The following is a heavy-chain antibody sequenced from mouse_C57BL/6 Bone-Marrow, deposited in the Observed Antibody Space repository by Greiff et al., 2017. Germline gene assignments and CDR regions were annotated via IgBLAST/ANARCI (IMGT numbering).Heavy chain of an antibody. CDR3: ARLILRYYAMDY. J-gene: IGHJ4*01. V-gene: IGHV1-80*01. Sequence: VQLQQSGAELVKPGASVKISCKASGYAFSSYWMNWVKQRPGKGLEWIGQIYPGDGDTNYNGKFKGKATLTADKSSSTAYMQLSSLTSEDSAVYVWARLILRYYAMDYWGQGTSVTVSS. CDR2: IYPGDGDT. CDR1: GYAFSSYW. D-gene: IGHD1-1*01.